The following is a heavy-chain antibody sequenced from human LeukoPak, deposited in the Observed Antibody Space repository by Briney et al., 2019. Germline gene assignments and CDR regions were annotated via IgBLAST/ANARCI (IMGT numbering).Heavy chain of an antibody. CDR3: ARDRGGSYVDY. CDR1: GDSISSGDYY. D-gene: IGHD1-26*01. J-gene: IGHJ4*02. CDR2: ISSSGST. Sequence: SETLSLTCTVSGDSISSGDYYWSWIRQPAGKGLEWIGRISSSGSTNYNPSLKSRVTISVDTSKNQFSLKLSSVTAADTAVYYCARDRGGSYVDYWGQGTLVTVSS. V-gene: IGHV4-61*02.